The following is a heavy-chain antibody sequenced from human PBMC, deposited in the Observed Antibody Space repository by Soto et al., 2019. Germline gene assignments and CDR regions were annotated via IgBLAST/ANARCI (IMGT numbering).Heavy chain of an antibody. CDR3: ASHPRGWELLGYFDH. Sequence: TSETLSLTCSVSGGSISSSSYYWGWIRQPPGKGLEWIGTVYYTGTTYYYPSLKSRVTISVDTSKNQFSLKVTSVTAADTAVYYCASHPRGWELLGYFDHWGQGTLVTVSS. J-gene: IGHJ4*02. V-gene: IGHV4-39*01. D-gene: IGHD1-26*01. CDR2: VYYTGTT. CDR1: GGSISSSSYY.